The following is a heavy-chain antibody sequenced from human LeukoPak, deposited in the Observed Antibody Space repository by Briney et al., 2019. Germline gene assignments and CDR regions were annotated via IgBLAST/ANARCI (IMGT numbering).Heavy chain of an antibody. J-gene: IGHJ5*02. Sequence: ASVKVSCKASGYTFTSYGISWVRQAPGQGLEWMGWISAYNGNTNYAQKLQGRVTMTTDTSTSTVYMELSSLRSGDTAVYYCARDREITMVRGVPNWFDPWGQGTLVTVSS. D-gene: IGHD3-10*01. CDR1: GYTFTSYG. CDR3: ARDREITMVRGVPNWFDP. V-gene: IGHV1-18*01. CDR2: ISAYNGNT.